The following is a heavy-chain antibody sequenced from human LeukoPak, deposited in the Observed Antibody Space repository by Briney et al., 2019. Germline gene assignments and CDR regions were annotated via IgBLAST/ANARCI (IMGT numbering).Heavy chain of an antibody. CDR1: GFTFSSYT. CDR3: ARDLGARGY. D-gene: IGHD3-16*01. J-gene: IGHJ4*02. CDR2: ISYDGSNK. Sequence: GGSLRLSCAASGFTFSSYTMHWVRQAPGQGLEWVAVISYDGSNKYYADSVKGRYTISGDTSKNTLNLQMNSLRAEDTAVYYCARDLGARGYWGQGTLVTVSS. V-gene: IGHV3-30-3*01.